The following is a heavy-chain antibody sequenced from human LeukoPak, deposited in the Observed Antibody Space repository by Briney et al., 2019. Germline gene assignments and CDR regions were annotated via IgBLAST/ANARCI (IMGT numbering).Heavy chain of an antibody. J-gene: IGHJ6*02. Sequence: GASVKVSCKASGYTFTSYGISWVRQAPGQGLEWMGWISAYNGNTNYAQKLQGRVTMTTDTSTSTAYVELRSLRSDDTAVYYCARDMGDYYYYYYGMDVWGQGTTVTVSS. CDR1: GYTFTSYG. CDR2: ISAYNGNT. CDR3: ARDMGDYYYYYYGMDV. V-gene: IGHV1-18*01. D-gene: IGHD4-17*01.